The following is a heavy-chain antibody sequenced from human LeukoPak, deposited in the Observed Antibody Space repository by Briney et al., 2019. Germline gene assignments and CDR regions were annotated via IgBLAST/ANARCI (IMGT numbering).Heavy chain of an antibody. Sequence: GGSLRLSCAAAGFSFNNYPMHWVRQAPGKGLEWVAVTPFDGSNKYYADSVKGRFTISRDNSKNTLFLQMNSLRLEDTAVYYCARDLQNIAIRPAFAYWGQGTLVIASS. D-gene: IGHD5-12*01. CDR3: ARDLQNIAIRPAFAY. V-gene: IGHV3-30*03. CDR2: TPFDGSNK. CDR1: GFSFNNYP. J-gene: IGHJ4*02.